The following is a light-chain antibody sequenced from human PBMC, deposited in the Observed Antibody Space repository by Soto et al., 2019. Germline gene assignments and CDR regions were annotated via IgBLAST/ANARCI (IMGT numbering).Light chain of an antibody. Sequence: EIVMTQSPATLSVSPGERATLSCRASHRVSSYLAWYQQKPGQAPRLLIYATSTRATGIPARFSGSGSGTEFTLTISSLQSEDFAVYYCQQYNNWPLTFGGGTKV. CDR3: QQYNNWPLT. V-gene: IGKV3-15*01. J-gene: IGKJ4*01. CDR1: HRVSSY. CDR2: ATS.